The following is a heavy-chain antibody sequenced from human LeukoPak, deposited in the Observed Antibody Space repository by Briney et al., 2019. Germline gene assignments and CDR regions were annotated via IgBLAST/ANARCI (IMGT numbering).Heavy chain of an antibody. J-gene: IGHJ4*02. CDR2: IYHSYYT. D-gene: IGHD2-2*02. V-gene: IGHV4-34*01. CDR3: ARIRCGHTESMCYNY. CDR1: GVSVSGFS. Sequence: SETLSPTCAVHGVSVSGFSWSWIRQSPGMGLEWIGEIYHSYYTNYNPSLKSRVTISADTSENQFSLRLTSVTAADTAVYYCARIRCGHTESMCYNYWGLGTLVTVSS.